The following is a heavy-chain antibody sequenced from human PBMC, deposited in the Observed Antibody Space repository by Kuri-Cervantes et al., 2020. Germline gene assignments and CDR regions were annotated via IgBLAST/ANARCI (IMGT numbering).Heavy chain of an antibody. CDR2: IIPIFGTA. V-gene: IGHV1-69*13. CDR3: AREPPQEYSYGSANWFDP. CDR1: GGTFSSYA. D-gene: IGHD5-18*01. J-gene: IGHJ5*02. Sequence: SVKVSCKASGGTFSSYAISWVRQAPGQGLEWMGGIIPIFGTANYAQKFQGRVTITADESTSTAYMELSSLRSEDTAVYYCAREPPQEYSYGSANWFDPWGQGTLVTVSS.